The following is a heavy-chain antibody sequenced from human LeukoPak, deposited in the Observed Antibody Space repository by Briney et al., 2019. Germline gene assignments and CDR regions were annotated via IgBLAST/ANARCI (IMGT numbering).Heavy chain of an antibody. CDR1: GYSFTSYW. CDR2: IYPGDSDT. J-gene: IGHJ3*02. Sequence: GESLKISCKGSGYSFTSYWIGLVRQMPGKGLEWMGIIYPGDSDTRYSPSFQRQVTLPADKSINPPFLPWAGLKARHPARHYFARHSSGWFLDAFDIWGQGTMVTVSS. CDR3: ARHSSGWFLDAFDI. D-gene: IGHD6-19*01. V-gene: IGHV5-51*01.